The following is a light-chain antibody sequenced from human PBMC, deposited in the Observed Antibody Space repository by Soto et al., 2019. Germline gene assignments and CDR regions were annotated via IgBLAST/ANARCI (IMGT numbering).Light chain of an antibody. V-gene: IGKV3-15*01. CDR2: GAS. CDR1: QSVSSN. Sequence: EIVMTQSPATLSVSPGERATLSCRASQSVSSNLAWYQQKPGQAPRLLIYGASTRATGIPARFSGSGSGTEFTLTISSLQSEDFATYYCQHYNSYSPWTFGQGTKVEIK. CDR3: QHYNSYSPWT. J-gene: IGKJ1*01.